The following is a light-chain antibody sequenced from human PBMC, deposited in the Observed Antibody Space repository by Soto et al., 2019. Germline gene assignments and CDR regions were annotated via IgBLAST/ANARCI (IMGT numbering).Light chain of an antibody. V-gene: IGKV3-15*01. CDR1: QSVSSK. J-gene: IGKJ5*01. Sequence: EMVMTQSPATLSVSPGERATLSCRASQSVSSKLAWYQQKPGQAPRLLIYDTSTRATGIPARFSGSGSGTAVTLTISSLQSEDFDVDYCQQYSNWPPITFGQGTRLEIK. CDR3: QQYSNWPPIT. CDR2: DTS.